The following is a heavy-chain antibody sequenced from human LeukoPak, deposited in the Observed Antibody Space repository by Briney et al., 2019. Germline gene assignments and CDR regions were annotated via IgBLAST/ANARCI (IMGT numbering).Heavy chain of an antibody. CDR3: TRESTTTVVTPGYYGMDV. V-gene: IGHV3-49*04. J-gene: IGHJ6*02. CDR1: GFTFGDYA. D-gene: IGHD4-23*01. Sequence: GGSLRLSCTASGFTFGDYAMSWVRQAPGKGLEWVDFIRGKAYGGTTEYAASVKGRFTISRDDSKSIAYLQMNSLKTEDTAVYYCTRESTTTVVTPGYYGMDVWGQGTTVTVSS. CDR2: IRGKAYGGTT.